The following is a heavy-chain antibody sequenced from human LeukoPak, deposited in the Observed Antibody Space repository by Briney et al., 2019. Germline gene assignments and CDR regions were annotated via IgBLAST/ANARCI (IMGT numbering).Heavy chain of an antibody. CDR3: ARDLNVVVVAATPPTWFDP. Sequence: ASVKVSCKASAYTFTGYYMHWVRQAPGQGLEWMGWINPNSGGTNYAQKFQGRVTMTRDTSISTAYMELSRLRSDDTAVYYCARDLNVVVVAATPPTWFDPWGQGTLVTVSS. D-gene: IGHD2-15*01. CDR2: INPNSGGT. CDR1: AYTFTGYY. V-gene: IGHV1-2*02. J-gene: IGHJ5*02.